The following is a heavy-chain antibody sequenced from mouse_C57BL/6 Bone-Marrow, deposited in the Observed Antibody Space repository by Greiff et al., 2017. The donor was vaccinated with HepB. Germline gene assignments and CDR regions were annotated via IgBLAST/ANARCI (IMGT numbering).Heavy chain of an antibody. D-gene: IGHD2-1*01. CDR2: ISNGGGST. J-gene: IGHJ1*03. CDR1: GFTFSDYY. CDR3: ARHPSTMVRYFDV. Sequence: EVKLVESGGGLVQPGGSLKLSCAASGFTFSDYYMYWVRQTPEKRLEWVAYISNGGGSTYYPDTVKGRFTISRDNAKNTLYLQMSRLKSEDTAMYYCARHPSTMVRYFDVWGTGTTVTVSS. V-gene: IGHV5-12*01.